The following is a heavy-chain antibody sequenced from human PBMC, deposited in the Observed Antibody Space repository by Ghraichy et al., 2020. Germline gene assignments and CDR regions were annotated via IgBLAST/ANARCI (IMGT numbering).Heavy chain of an antibody. Sequence: LSLTCAASGFTFSSYAMSWVRQAPGKGLEWVSAISGSGGSTYYADSVKGRFTISRDNSKNTLYLQMNSLRAEDTAVYYCAHTTVITMIVVVPGAFDYWGQGTLVTVSS. CDR1: GFTFSSYA. V-gene: IGHV3-23*01. CDR3: AHTTVITMIVVVPGAFDY. J-gene: IGHJ4*02. D-gene: IGHD3-22*01. CDR2: ISGSGGST.